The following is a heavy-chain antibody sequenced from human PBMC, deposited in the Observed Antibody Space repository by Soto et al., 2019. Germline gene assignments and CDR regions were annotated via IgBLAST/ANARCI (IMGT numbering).Heavy chain of an antibody. CDR1: GFPFTTYG. Sequence: QVQLVESGGGVVQPGRSLRLSCAASGFPFTTYGMHWVREGPGKGLEWVAVISYDGSNTYYADSVKGRFTISRDNSKKAPYLHMYILRPEDTALYYCLGGQHYFDYRGQGTLVTVSS. D-gene: IGHD3-10*01. V-gene: IGHV3-30*03. J-gene: IGHJ4*02. CDR3: LGGQHYFDY. CDR2: ISYDGSNT.